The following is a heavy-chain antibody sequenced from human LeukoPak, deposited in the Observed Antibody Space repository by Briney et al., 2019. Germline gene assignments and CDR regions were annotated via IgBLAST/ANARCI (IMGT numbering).Heavy chain of an antibody. CDR3: TRVRYCSSTTCRGAFDV. D-gene: IGHD2-2*01. CDR1: GFTFSDHY. V-gene: IGHV3-72*01. CDR2: ARNKANSYAT. J-gene: IGHJ3*01. Sequence: PGGSLRLSCAASGFTFSDHYMDWVRQAPGKGLEWVGRARNKANSYATEYAASVKGRFTISRNDSENSLFLQMNSLKTEDTAVYYCTRVRYCSSTTCRGAFDVWGQGTVVTVSS.